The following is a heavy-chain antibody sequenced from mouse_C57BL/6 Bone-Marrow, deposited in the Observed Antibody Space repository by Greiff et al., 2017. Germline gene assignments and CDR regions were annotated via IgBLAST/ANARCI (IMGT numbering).Heavy chain of an antibody. V-gene: IGHV1-18*01. D-gene: IGHD2-4*01. Sequence: EVQRVESGPELVKPGASVKIPCKASGYTFTDYNMDWVKQSHGKSLEWIGDINPNNGGTIYNQKFKGKATLTVDKSSSTAYMELRSLTSEDTAVYYCARGDYEYGAMDYWGQGTSVTVSS. J-gene: IGHJ4*01. CDR3: ARGDYEYGAMDY. CDR1: GYTFTDYN. CDR2: INPNNGGT.